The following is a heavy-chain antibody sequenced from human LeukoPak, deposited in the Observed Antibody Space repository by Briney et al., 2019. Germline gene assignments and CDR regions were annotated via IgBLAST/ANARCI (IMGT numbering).Heavy chain of an antibody. V-gene: IGHV4-34*01. CDR2: INHSGST. CDR3: ARGRGAARPNYYYMDV. CDR1: GGSFSGYY. D-gene: IGHD6-6*01. J-gene: IGHJ6*03. Sequence: PSETLSLTCAVYGGSFSGYYWSWIRQPPGKGLEWIGEINHSGSTNYNPSFKSRVTISVDTSKNQFSLKLSSVTAADTAVYYCARGRGAARPNYYYMDVWGKGTTVTVSS.